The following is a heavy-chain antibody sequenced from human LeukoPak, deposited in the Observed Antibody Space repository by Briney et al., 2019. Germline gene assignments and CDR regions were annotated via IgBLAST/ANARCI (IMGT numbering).Heavy chain of an antibody. J-gene: IGHJ6*03. CDR3: ARDRGYDWDYYYYYYYMDV. D-gene: IGHD5-12*01. V-gene: IGHV4-59*01. Sequence: SETLSLTCAVSGGSISSYYWSWIRQPPGKGLEWIGYIYYSGSTNYNPSLKSRVTISVDTSRNQFSLKLSSVAAADTAVYYCARDRGYDWDYYYYYYYMDVWGKGTTVTVSS. CDR2: IYYSGST. CDR1: GGSISSYY.